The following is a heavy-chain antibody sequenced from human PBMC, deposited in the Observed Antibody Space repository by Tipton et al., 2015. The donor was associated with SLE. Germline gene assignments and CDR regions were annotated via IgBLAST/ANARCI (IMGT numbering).Heavy chain of an antibody. Sequence: TLSLTCTVSGGSISSGSYYWSWIRQPAGKGLEWIGHIYSSGNTNYNPSLKSRVTISVDTSENQFSLKLTSVTAADTAVYFCARRAIYSRGAFDIWGQGTMVTVSS. D-gene: IGHD6-13*01. J-gene: IGHJ3*02. CDR3: ARRAIYSRGAFDI. V-gene: IGHV4-61*09. CDR2: IYSSGNT. CDR1: GGSISSGSYY.